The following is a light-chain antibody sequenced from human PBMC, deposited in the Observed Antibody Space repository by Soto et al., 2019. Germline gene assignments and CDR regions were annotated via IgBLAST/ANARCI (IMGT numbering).Light chain of an antibody. J-gene: IGKJ2*02. Sequence: VMTQSPLSLPVTPGEPASISCRSSQSLLKSNGYNYLSWYVQKPGQSPRLLIYLAAQRASGVADRFSGSGSGTDFTLKISTVEAEDIGVYFCMQTLETRTFGQGTKLEI. CDR3: MQTLETRT. CDR1: QSLLKSNGYNY. CDR2: LAA. V-gene: IGKV2-28*01.